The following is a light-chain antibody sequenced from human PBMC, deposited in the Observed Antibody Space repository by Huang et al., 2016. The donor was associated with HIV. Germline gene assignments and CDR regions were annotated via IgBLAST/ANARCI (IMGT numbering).Light chain of an antibody. CDR1: QSISSY. J-gene: IGKJ2*01. V-gene: IGKV1-39*01. CDR2: AAS. Sequence: DIQLTQSPSSLSASVGDRVTITCRASQSISSYLHWYQQKPGKAPKLLIYAASSLQSGVPSRFSGSGSGTDFTLTISSRQPEDFATYYCQQSYSTLRYTFGQGTKLEIK. CDR3: QQSYSTLRYT.